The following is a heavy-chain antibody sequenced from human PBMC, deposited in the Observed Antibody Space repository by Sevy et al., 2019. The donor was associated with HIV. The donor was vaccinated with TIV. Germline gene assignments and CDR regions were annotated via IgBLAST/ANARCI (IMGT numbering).Heavy chain of an antibody. V-gene: IGHV3-23*01. CDR2: ISGSDHRT. J-gene: IGHJ4*02. Sequence: GESLKISCAASGFTFSNYAMSWVRQTPGKGLEWVSAISGSDHRTYYTDSVKGRFTISRDNSKNMLFLQMNSLRAEDTAVYYCVKEVSEYSYSDYWGQGTLVTVSS. CDR3: VKEVSEYSYSDY. CDR1: GFTFSNYA. D-gene: IGHD5-18*01.